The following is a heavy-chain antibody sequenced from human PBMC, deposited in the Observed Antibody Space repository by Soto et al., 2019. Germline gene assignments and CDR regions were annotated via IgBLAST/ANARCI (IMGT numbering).Heavy chain of an antibody. CDR2: IYYSGST. CDR3: ARVPVLRFLEWLPPGWFDP. J-gene: IGHJ5*02. V-gene: IGHV4-30-4*01. D-gene: IGHD3-3*01. CDR1: GGSISSGDYY. Sequence: SETLSLTCTVSGGSISSGDYYWSWIRQPPGKGLEWIGYIYYSGSTYYNPSLKSRVTISVDTSKNQFSLKLSSVTAADTAVYYCARVPVLRFLEWLPPGWFDPWGQGTLVTVSS.